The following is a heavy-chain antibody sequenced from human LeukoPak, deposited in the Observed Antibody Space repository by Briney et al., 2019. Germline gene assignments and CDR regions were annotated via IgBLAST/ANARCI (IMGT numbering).Heavy chain of an antibody. V-gene: IGHV3-30*02. CDR2: IRYDGSNK. Sequence: GGSLRLSCAASGFTFSSYGMQWVRQAPGKGLEWVAFIRYDGSNKYYADSVKGQFTISRDNSKNTLYLQMNSLRAEETAVYYCAKDAIAMAAYYYMDVWGKGTTVTVSS. CDR3: AKDAIAMAAYYYMDV. D-gene: IGHD6-19*01. J-gene: IGHJ6*03. CDR1: GFTFSSYG.